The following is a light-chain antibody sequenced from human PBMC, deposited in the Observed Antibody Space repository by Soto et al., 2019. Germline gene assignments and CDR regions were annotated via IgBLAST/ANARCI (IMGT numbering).Light chain of an antibody. CDR2: LEGSGSY. CDR3: ETWDSNIHWV. CDR1: SGHSSYI. V-gene: IGLV4-60*02. J-gene: IGLJ3*02. Sequence: QAVVTQSSSASASLGSSVKLTCTLSSGHSSYIIAWHQQQPGKAPRYLMKLEGSGSYNKGSGGPDRFSGSSSGADRYLTISNLQFEDEADYYCETWDSNIHWVFGGGTQLTVL.